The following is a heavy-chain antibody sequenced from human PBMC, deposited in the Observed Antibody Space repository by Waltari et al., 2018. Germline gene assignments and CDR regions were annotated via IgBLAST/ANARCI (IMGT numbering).Heavy chain of an antibody. CDR3: ARDREYSSSGPGY. CDR1: GFTFSSYS. Sequence: EVQLVESGGGLVKPGGSLRLSCAASGFTFSSYSMNWVRQAPGKGLEWVSSISSSSSYIYYADSVKGRFTISRDNAKNSLYLQMNSLRAEDTAVYYCARDREYSSSGPGYWGQGTLVTVSS. V-gene: IGHV3-21*01. CDR2: ISSSSSYI. J-gene: IGHJ4*02. D-gene: IGHD6-6*01.